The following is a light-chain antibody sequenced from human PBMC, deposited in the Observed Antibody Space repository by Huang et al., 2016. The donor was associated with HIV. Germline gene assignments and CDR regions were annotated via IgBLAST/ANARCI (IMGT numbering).Light chain of an antibody. V-gene: IGKV1-39*01. Sequence: DIQMTQSPSALSASVGDIVTITCRASQSISSYLSWYQQKPGKAPKLLIYAAASLQSGVPSRVSGSGSGTDFTLTISSLQPEDFATYYCQQSYSTPLTFGGGTRVEIK. CDR1: QSISSY. CDR2: AAA. CDR3: QQSYSTPLT. J-gene: IGKJ4*01.